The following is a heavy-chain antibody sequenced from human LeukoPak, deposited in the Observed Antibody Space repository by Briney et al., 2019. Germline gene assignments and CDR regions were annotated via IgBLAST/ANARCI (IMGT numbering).Heavy chain of an antibody. Sequence: PSETLSLTCTISGSSITSVIHYWGWIRQPPGKGLEWIGDIYYTGSTYYSPSLRSRVTMSVHTSENQFSLRLNSVTAVDTAVYYCARRWGNSVGVTYEYWGPGNLVTVSS. CDR3: ARRWGNSVGVTYEY. J-gene: IGHJ4*02. CDR1: GSSITSVIHY. D-gene: IGHD1-26*01. CDR2: IYYTGST. V-gene: IGHV4-39*01.